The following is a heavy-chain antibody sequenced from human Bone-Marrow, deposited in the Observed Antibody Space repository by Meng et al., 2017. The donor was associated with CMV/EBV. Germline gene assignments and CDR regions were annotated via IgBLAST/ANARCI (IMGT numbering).Heavy chain of an antibody. CDR1: GFTLSNFE. Sequence: GESLKISCAASGFTLSNFEMHWVRQAPGKGLEWISYISSSGSTIYYADSVKGRFTISRDNAKNSLYLQMNSLRAEDTAVYYCARGDSGRDALDIWGQGTMVTVSS. D-gene: IGHD1-26*01. CDR3: ARGDSGRDALDI. CDR2: ISSSGSTI. V-gene: IGHV3-48*03. J-gene: IGHJ3*02.